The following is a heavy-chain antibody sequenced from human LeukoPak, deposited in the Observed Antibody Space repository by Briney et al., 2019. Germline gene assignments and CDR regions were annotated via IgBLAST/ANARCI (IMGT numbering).Heavy chain of an antibody. Sequence: KPSETLSLTCTVSGGSISGFYWSWIRQPPGKGLEWIGYISYSGSTNYNPSLKSRVTISVDTSKNQFSLKLSSVTAADTAVYYCAIGDYWGQGTLVTVS. J-gene: IGHJ4*02. CDR1: GGSISGFY. CDR2: ISYSGST. V-gene: IGHV4-59*08. CDR3: AIGDY.